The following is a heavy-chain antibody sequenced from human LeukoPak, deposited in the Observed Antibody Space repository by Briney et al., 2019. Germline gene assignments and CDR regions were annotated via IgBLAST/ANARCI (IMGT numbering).Heavy chain of an antibody. J-gene: IGHJ4*02. V-gene: IGHV3-49*04. CDR3: TRDMLRFLEWTFDY. CDR2: IRRKAYGCTT. Sequence: GGSLRLSCTASGFTLGDYAMSWVRQAPGKGLEWVGFIRRKAYGCTTEYGEAVKARFTITRDDSKSIPYLQVNSLKTEDTAVYYCTRDMLRFLEWTFDYWGQGTLVTVSS. D-gene: IGHD3-3*01. CDR1: GFTLGDYA.